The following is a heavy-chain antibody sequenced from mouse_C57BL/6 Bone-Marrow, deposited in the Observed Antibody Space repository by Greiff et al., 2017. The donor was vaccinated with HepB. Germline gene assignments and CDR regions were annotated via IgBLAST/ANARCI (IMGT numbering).Heavy chain of an antibody. CDR1: GYTFTSYW. V-gene: IGHV1-55*01. CDR3: ARGKLVTGYWYLDV. Sequence: QVQLQQPGAELVKPGASVKMSCKASGYTFTSYWITWVKQRPGQGLEWIGDIYPGSGSTNYNETFKSKATLTVDTSSSTAYMQLSSLTSEDSAVYYGARGKLVTGYWYLDVWGTGTRVTVSS. D-gene: IGHD4-1*01. CDR2: IYPGSGST. J-gene: IGHJ1*03.